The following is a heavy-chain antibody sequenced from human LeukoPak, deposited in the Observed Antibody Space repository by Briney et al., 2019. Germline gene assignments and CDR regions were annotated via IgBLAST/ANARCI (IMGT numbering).Heavy chain of an antibody. J-gene: IGHJ4*02. D-gene: IGHD6-13*01. V-gene: IGHV4-4*07. CDR1: GASIRNYY. CDR2: IVPSGST. CDR3: AKEGAAPGPDFDY. Sequence: SETLSLTCTVSGASIRNYYWSWIRQPAGKGLEWIGRIVPSGSTNYNPSLKSRVTMSVDTPKNQFSLKPNSVTAADAAVYYCAKEGAAPGPDFDYWGQGTLVIVSS.